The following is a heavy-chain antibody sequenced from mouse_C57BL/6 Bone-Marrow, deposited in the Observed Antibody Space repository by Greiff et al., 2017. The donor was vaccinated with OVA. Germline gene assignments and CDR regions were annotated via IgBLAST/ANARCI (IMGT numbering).Heavy chain of an antibody. Sequence: EVKLMESGGGLVKPGGSLKLSCAASGFTFSDYGMHWVRQAPEKGLEWVAYISSGSSTIYYADTVKGRFTISRDNAKNTLFLQMTSLRSEDTAMYYCARQGFYYGSSPYWYFDVWGTGTTVTVSS. CDR3: ARQGFYYGSSPYWYFDV. D-gene: IGHD1-1*01. CDR2: ISSGSSTI. V-gene: IGHV5-17*01. J-gene: IGHJ1*03. CDR1: GFTFSDYG.